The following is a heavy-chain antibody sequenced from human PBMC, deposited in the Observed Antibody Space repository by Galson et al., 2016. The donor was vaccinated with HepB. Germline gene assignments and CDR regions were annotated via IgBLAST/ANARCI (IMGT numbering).Heavy chain of an antibody. V-gene: IGHV4-59*01. CDR1: GGSINGYY. D-gene: IGHD3-22*01. CDR2: IYYSGST. CDR3: ARDRGRYYDSDSGVRWYNWFDP. J-gene: IGHJ5*02. Sequence: SETLSLTCTVSGGSINGYYWSWIRQSPGKGLEWIGHIYYSGSTNYNPALKSRVTISVDTSKNQFSLKLSSVTAADTAVYYCARDRGRYYDSDSGVRWYNWFDPWGQGTLVTVSS.